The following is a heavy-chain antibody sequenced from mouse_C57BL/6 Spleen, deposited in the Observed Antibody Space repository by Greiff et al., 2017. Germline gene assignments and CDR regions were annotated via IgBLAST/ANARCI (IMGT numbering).Heavy chain of an antibody. CDR1: GYTFTSYW. D-gene: IGHD1-1*01. CDR3: ARGYGSSIDY. V-gene: IGHV1-55*01. CDR2: IYPGSGST. J-gene: IGHJ2*01. Sequence: QVHVKQSGAELVKPGASVTMSCKASGYTFTSYWITWVKHRPGQGLEWIGDIYPGSGSTNYNEKFKRQATLTVDTSSSTAYMQLSSLTSEDSAVYYCARGYGSSIDYWGQGTTLTVSS.